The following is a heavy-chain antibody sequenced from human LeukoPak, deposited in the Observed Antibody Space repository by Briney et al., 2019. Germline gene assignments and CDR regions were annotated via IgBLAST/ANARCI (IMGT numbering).Heavy chain of an antibody. CDR1: GYTFTSYG. CDR2: ISAYNGNT. J-gene: IGHJ3*02. CDR3: ARVMSDSSGYSRGWWAFDI. D-gene: IGHD3-22*01. V-gene: IGHV1-18*01. Sequence: ASVKVSCKASGYTFTSYGISWVRQAPGQGLEWMGWISAYNGNTNYAQKLQGRVTMTTDTSTSTAYMELRSLRSDDTAVYYCARVMSDSSGYSRGWWAFDIWGQGTMVTVSS.